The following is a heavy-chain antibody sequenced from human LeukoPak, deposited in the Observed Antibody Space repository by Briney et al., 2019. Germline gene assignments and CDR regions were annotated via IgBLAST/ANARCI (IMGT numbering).Heavy chain of an antibody. CDR2: IKSKTDGGTT. Sequence: PGGSLRLSCAASGFTFSNAWMSWVRQAPGKGLEWVGRIKSKTDGGTTDYAAPVKGRFTISRDDSKNTLYLQMNSLKTEDTAVYYCTTAPGAVAYDILTGYYIGDWYFDLWGRGTLVTVSS. D-gene: IGHD3-9*01. CDR3: TTAPGAVAYDILTGYYIGDWYFDL. J-gene: IGHJ2*01. CDR1: GFTFSNAW. V-gene: IGHV3-15*01.